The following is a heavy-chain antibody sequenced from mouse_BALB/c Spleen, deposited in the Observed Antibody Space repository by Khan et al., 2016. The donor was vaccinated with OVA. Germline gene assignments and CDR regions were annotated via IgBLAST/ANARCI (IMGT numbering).Heavy chain of an antibody. J-gene: IGHJ4*01. D-gene: IGHD2-1*01. V-gene: IGHV3-1*02. CDR3: ARDGNYMDY. Sequence: EVQLQESGPDLVKPSQSLSLTCTVTGYSITSCYSWHWIRQFPGNKLEWMGYIYYSGSIKYNPYFKSRISIARDTSKNQFFLKLNSVTTEDTATYYCARDGNYMDYWGQGTSVTVSS. CDR2: IYYSGSI. CDR1: GYSITSCYS.